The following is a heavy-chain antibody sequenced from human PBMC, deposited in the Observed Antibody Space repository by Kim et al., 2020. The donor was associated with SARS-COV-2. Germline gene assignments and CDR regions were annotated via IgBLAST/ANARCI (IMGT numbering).Heavy chain of an antibody. Sequence: GGSLRLSCAASGFTFNTYGIDWVRQAPGKGLEWVAGISGDGINKYYADSVKGRFSISRDNSNFTLYLRLSSLGPDDTAVYYCARDQERFPYYYDSALDHWGEGAQVTFSS. D-gene: IGHD3-22*01. V-gene: IGHV3-30*03. CDR3: ARDQERFPYYYDSALDH. J-gene: IGHJ4*02. CDR2: ISGDGINK. CDR1: GFTFNTYG.